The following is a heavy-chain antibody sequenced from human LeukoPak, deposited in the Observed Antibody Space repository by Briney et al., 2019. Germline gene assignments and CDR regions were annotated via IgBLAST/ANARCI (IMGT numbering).Heavy chain of an antibody. CDR1: GDSISRSTYY. D-gene: IGHD6-25*01. Sequence: SSETLSLTCTVSGDSISRSTYYWAWIRQPPGKGLEWIGSVYYGRSPYFNPSLESRATISVDTSKNHFSQKMSSVTAADTAVYYCARSSGTGTFSYWGQGTLVTVSS. CDR2: VYYGRSP. V-gene: IGHV4-39*02. CDR3: ARSSGTGTFSY. J-gene: IGHJ4*02.